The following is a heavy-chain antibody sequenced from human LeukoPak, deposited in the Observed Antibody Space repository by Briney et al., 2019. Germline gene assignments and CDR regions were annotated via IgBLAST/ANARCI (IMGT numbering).Heavy chain of an antibody. CDR1: GFIFSNYA. CDR2: ISSNGDTT. Sequence: GGSLRLSCAASGFIFSNYAMHWVRQAPGKGLEFVSSISSNGDTTYYANPVKGRFTISRDSSKNTVYLQMNSLRAEDTAVYYCAKISRRNYGSVIGPTKGYMDVWGKGTTVTVSS. D-gene: IGHD3-10*01. V-gene: IGHV3-64*01. J-gene: IGHJ6*04. CDR3: AKISRRNYGSVIGPTKGYMDV.